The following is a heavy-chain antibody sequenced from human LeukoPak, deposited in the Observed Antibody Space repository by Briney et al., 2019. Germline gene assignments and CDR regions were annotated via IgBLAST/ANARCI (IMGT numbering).Heavy chain of an antibody. J-gene: IGHJ4*02. D-gene: IGHD5/OR15-5a*01. CDR2: ISSSSSYI. Sequence: GGSLRLSCAASGFTFSSYSMNWVRQAPGKGLEWVSSISSSSSYIYYADSVKGRFTISRDNSKNTLYLQMNSLRAEDTAVYYCAKDLHFDYWGQGTLVTVSS. CDR1: GFTFSSYS. V-gene: IGHV3-21*04. CDR3: AKDLHFDY.